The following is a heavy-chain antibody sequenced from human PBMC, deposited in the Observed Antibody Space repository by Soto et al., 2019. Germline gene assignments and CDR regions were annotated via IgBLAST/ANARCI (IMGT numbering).Heavy chain of an antibody. D-gene: IGHD6-6*01. V-gene: IGHV1-69*01. Sequence: QVQLVQSGAEVKKPGSSVKVSCKASGGTFSSYAISWVRQAPGLGLEWMGGIIPIFGTANYAQTFQGRVTITADEPTSTAYMELSSLRSEDTAVYYWAIDASGIAARPGYFDYWGQGTLVTVSS. CDR3: AIDASGIAARPGYFDY. J-gene: IGHJ4*02. CDR1: GGTFSSYA. CDR2: IIPIFGTA.